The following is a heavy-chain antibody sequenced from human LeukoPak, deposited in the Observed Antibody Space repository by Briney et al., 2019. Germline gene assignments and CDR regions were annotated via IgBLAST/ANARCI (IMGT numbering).Heavy chain of an antibody. J-gene: IGHJ4*02. CDR3: ARDSTQPTQI. CDR1: GFPFSSYW. CDR2: ISSSGSTI. V-gene: IGHV3-48*04. D-gene: IGHD1-14*01. Sequence: GGSLRLSCVASGFPFSSYWMTWVRQAPGKGLEWVSYISSSGSTIYYADSVKGRFTISRDNAKNSLYLQMNSLRAEDTAVYYCARDSTQPTQIWGQGTLVTVSS.